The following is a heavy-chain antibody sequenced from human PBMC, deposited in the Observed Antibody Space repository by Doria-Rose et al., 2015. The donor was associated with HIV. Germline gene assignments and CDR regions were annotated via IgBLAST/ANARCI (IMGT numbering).Heavy chain of an antibody. Sequence: QVQLQESGPGLVKPSQTLSLTCTVSGGSISSGDYYWTWIRQHPGKGLEWIGYIYYSGSTNYNPSLKSRVTISLDASQNQFSLRLNSVTAAVPAVYYCALRGFWSGCPDYWGQGALVTVSS. V-gene: IGHV4-31*03. CDR1: GGSISSGDYY. CDR3: ALRGFWSGCPDY. CDR2: IYYSGST. J-gene: IGHJ4*02. D-gene: IGHD3-3*01.